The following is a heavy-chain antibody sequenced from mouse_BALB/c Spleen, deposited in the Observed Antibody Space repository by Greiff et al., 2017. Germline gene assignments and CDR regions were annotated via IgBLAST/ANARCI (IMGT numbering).Heavy chain of an antibody. CDR2: ISSGGST. CDR3: ARGGSTMIFFDY. V-gene: IGHV5-6-5*01. D-gene: IGHD2-4*01. Sequence: EVQRVESGGGLVKPGGSLKLSCAASGFTFSSYAMSWVRQTPEKRLEWVASISSGGSTYYPDSVKARFTISRDNARNILYLQMSSLRSEDTAMYYCARGGSTMIFFDYWGQGTTLTVSS. CDR1: GFTFSSYA. J-gene: IGHJ2*01.